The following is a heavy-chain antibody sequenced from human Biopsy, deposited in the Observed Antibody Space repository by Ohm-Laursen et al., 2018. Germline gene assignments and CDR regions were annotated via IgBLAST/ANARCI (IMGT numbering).Heavy chain of an antibody. V-gene: IGHV1-8*01. Sequence: GSSLKVSCKPSGYTFTSYEINWVRQATGQGLEWMGWMNPDSGNTGYAQNFQGRVAMTRNTSISTAYMELSSLRSEDTAVYFCARADPPLFYYGSGSSNWFDPWGQGTLVTVSS. J-gene: IGHJ5*02. CDR2: MNPDSGNT. CDR3: ARADPPLFYYGSGSSNWFDP. D-gene: IGHD3-10*01. CDR1: GYTFTSYE.